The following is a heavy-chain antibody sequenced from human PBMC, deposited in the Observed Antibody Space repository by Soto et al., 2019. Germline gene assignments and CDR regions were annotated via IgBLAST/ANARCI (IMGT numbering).Heavy chain of an antibody. D-gene: IGHD4-4*01. J-gene: IGHJ6*02. Sequence: GGSLRLSCAASGFSFSGSVMHWVRQASGKGLEWVGRIRSKANNYATAYAASVKGRFTISRDDSKNTAYLQMNSLKTEDTAVYYCTGGENDYNYYYYYPMDIWGQGTTVTVSS. CDR2: IRSKANNYAT. CDR1: GFSFSGSV. CDR3: TGGENDYNYYYYYPMDI. V-gene: IGHV3-73*01.